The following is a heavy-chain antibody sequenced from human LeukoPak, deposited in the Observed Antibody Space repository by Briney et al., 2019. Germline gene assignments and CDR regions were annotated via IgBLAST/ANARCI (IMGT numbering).Heavy chain of an antibody. CDR3: ARLYYYGSGSL. Sequence: SETLSLTCTVSGGSISSYYWSWIRQPPGKGLEWIGSIYYSGSTYYNPSLKSRVTISVDTSKNQFSLKLSSVTAADTAVYYCARLYYYGSGSLWGQGTLVTVSS. CDR1: GGSISSYY. V-gene: IGHV4-39*07. CDR2: IYYSGST. J-gene: IGHJ4*02. D-gene: IGHD3-10*01.